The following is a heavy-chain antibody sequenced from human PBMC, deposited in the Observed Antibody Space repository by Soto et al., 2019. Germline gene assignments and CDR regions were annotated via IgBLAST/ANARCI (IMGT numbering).Heavy chain of an antibody. CDR1: GFTFSSYG. CDR3: AKGDSGYDPTRLYDY. J-gene: IGHJ4*02. V-gene: IGHV3-30*18. CDR2: ISYDGSNK. D-gene: IGHD5-12*01. Sequence: GGSLRLSCAASGFTFSSYGMHWVRQAPGKGLEWVAVISYDGSNKYYADSVKGRFTISRDNSKNTLYLQMNSLRAEDTAVYYCAKGDSGYDPTRLYDYWGQGTLVTVSS.